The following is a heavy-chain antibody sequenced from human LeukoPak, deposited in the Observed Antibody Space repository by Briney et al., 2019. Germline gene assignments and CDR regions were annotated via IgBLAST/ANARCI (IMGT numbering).Heavy chain of an antibody. CDR3: AKGKGGDYGDEIDY. CDR2: ISGSGGST. D-gene: IGHD4-17*01. J-gene: IGHJ4*02. CDR1: GGSISSYY. Sequence: ETLSLTCNVSGGSISSYYWSWVRQAPGKGLEWVSAISGSGGSTYYADSVKGRFTISRDNSKNTLYLQMNSLRAEDTAVYYCAKGKGGDYGDEIDYWGQGTLVTVSS. V-gene: IGHV3-23*01.